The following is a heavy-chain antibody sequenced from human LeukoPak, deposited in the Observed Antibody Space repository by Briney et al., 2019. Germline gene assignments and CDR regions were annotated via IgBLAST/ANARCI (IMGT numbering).Heavy chain of an antibody. J-gene: IGHJ3*02. Sequence: GESLKISCKGSGYSFTSYWIGWVRQMPGKGLEWMGIIYPGDSDTRYSPSFQGQVTISADKSISTAYLQWSSLKASDTAMYYCARLKVDTAMVFDAFDTWGQGTMVTVSS. CDR3: ARLKVDTAMVFDAFDT. CDR2: IYPGDSDT. D-gene: IGHD5-18*01. V-gene: IGHV5-51*01. CDR1: GYSFTSYW.